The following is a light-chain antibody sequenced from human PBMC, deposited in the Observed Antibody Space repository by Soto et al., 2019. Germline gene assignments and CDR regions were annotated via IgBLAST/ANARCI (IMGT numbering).Light chain of an antibody. Sequence: QSALTQPASVSGSPGQSITISCTGTSSDVGGYNYVSWYQQHPGKAPKLMIFEVSNRPSGFSNRFSGSKSGNTASLTISGLQAEDEAAYYCSSYTSSSTLVFGGGTKLTVL. CDR2: EVS. J-gene: IGLJ3*02. CDR1: SSDVGGYNY. V-gene: IGLV2-14*01. CDR3: SSYTSSSTLV.